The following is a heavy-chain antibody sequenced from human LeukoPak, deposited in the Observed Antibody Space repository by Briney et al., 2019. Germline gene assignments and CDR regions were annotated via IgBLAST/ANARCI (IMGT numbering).Heavy chain of an antibody. CDR2: IYYSGST. CDR1: GGSISSSSYY. V-gene: IGHV4-39*07. Sequence: SETLSLTCTVSGGSISSSSYYWGWIRQPPGKGLEWIGSIYYSGSTYYNPSLKSRVTISVDTSKNQFSLKLSSVTAADTAVYYCARVYSSTYYFDYWGQGTLVTVSS. J-gene: IGHJ4*02. D-gene: IGHD6-19*01. CDR3: ARVYSSTYYFDY.